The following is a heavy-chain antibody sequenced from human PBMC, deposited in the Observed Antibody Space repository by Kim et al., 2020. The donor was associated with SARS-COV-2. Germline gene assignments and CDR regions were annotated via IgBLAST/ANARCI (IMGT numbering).Heavy chain of an antibody. V-gene: IGHV4-39*01. Sequence: SETLSLTCTVSGGSISSSSYYWGWIRQPPGKGLEWIGSIYYSGSTYYNPSLKSRVTISVDTSKNQFSLKLSSVTAADTAVYYCARHPRRRFVARVDTAMVHTIDYWGQGTLVTVSS. J-gene: IGHJ4*02. CDR2: IYYSGST. D-gene: IGHD5-18*01. CDR1: GGSISSSSYY. CDR3: ARHPRRRFVARVDTAMVHTIDY.